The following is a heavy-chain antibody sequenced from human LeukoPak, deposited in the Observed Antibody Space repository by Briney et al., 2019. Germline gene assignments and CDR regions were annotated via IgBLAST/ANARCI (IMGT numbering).Heavy chain of an antibody. D-gene: IGHD4-17*01. CDR3: ARGGYDYGDPNWFDP. CDR2: INSDGGST. V-gene: IGHV3-74*01. CDR1: GFTFSSYW. J-gene: IGHJ5*02. Sequence: GGSLRLSCAASGFTFSSYWMHWVRQAPGKGLVWVSRINSDGGSTSYADSVKGRFTISRDNAKNTLYLQMNSLRAEDTAVYYCARGGYDYGDPNWFDPWGQGTLVTVSS.